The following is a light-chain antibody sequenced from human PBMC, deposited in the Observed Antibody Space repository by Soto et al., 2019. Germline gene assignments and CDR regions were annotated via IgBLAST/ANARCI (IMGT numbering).Light chain of an antibody. J-gene: IGKJ2*01. CDR3: QQYYSLPYT. Sequence: DIQMTQSPSSLSASVGDRVTITCQASQAIGQDLNWYQQKPGKAPKLLMYATSNLETGVPSRFSGSGTQTSFTLAISSLQPEDLATYCCQQYYSLPYTFGQGTKLEI. CDR1: QAIGQD. CDR2: ATS. V-gene: IGKV1-33*01.